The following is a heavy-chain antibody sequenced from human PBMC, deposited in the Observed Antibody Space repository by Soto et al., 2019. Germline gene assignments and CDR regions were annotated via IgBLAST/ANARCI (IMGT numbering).Heavy chain of an antibody. CDR1: GYSFTDYH. CDR3: ARVVYYYDSSGYYFPLDY. J-gene: IGHJ4*02. CDR2: INPSGGST. D-gene: IGHD3-22*01. V-gene: IGHV1-46*01. Sequence: ASVKVSCKASGYSFTDYHIHWVRQAPGQGLEWLGRINPSGGSTSYAQEFQGRVTMTRDTSTSTVYMELSSLRSEDTAVYYCARVVYYYDSSGYYFPLDYWGEGTLVTVSS.